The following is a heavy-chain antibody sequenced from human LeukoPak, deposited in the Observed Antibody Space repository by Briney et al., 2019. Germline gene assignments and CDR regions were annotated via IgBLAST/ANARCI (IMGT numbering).Heavy chain of an antibody. V-gene: IGHV4-61*01. CDR3: ARDVVVVAAPTYYYYGMDV. J-gene: IGHJ6*02. Sequence: SETLSLTCTVSGGSISSSSYYWSWIRQPPGKGLEWIGYIYYSGSTNYNPSLKSRVTISVDTSKNQFSLKLSSVTAADTAVYYCARDVVVVAAPTYYYYGMDVWGQGTTVTVSS. D-gene: IGHD2-15*01. CDR2: IYYSGST. CDR1: GGSISSSSYY.